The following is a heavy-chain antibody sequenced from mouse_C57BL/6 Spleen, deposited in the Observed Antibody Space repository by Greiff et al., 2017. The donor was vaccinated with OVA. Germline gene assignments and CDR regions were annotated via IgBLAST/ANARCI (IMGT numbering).Heavy chain of an antibody. D-gene: IGHD4-1*01. CDR1: GYSFTGYY. J-gene: IGHJ3*01. CDR2: INPSTGGT. V-gene: IGHV1-42*01. CDR3: ANSLTGAWFAY. Sequence: VQLKQSGPELVKPGASVKISCKASGYSFTGYYMNWVKQSPEKSLEWIGEINPSTGGTTYNQKFKAKATLTVDKSSSTAYMQLKSLTSEDSAVYYCANSLTGAWFAYWGQGTLVTVSA.